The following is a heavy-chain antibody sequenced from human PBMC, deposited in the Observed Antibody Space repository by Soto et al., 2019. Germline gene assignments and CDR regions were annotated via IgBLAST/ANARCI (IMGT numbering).Heavy chain of an antibody. CDR1: GFSLTTRGVG. CDR2: IYWDDDK. V-gene: IGHV2-5*02. D-gene: IGHD6-19*01. J-gene: IGHJ4*02. CDR3: AHGLDSGNGWLFDY. Sequence: GSGPTLVNPTQTLTLTCTFSGFSLTTRGVGVGWIRQPPGKALEWLAFIYWDDDKRYSPSLKIRLTVTKDTSKNHVVLTLTNMDPMDTATYYCAHGLDSGNGWLFDYWGQGTLVTVSS.